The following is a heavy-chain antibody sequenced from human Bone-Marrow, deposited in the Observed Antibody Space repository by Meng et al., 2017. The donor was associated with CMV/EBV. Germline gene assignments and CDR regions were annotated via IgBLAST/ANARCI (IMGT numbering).Heavy chain of an antibody. CDR1: GFTFDDYG. CDR3: ARGGIVPAATYGMDV. Sequence: GGSLRLSCAASGFTFDDYGMSWVRQAPGKGLEWVSGINWNGGSTGYADSVKGRFTISRDNAKNSLYLQMNSLRAEDTALYHCARGGIVPAATYGMDVWGQGTTVTASS. D-gene: IGHD2-2*01. CDR2: INWNGGST. J-gene: IGHJ6*02. V-gene: IGHV3-20*01.